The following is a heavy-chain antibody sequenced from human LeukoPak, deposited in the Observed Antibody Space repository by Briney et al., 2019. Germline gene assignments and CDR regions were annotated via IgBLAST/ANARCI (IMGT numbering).Heavy chain of an antibody. CDR3: ARVPGIAAANYAFDI. J-gene: IGHJ3*02. V-gene: IGHV1-18*01. Sequence: ASVKVSCKASGYTFTSYGISSVRQAPGQGLEWMGWISAYNGNTNYAQKLQGRVTMTTDTSTSTAYMELRSLRSDDTAVYYCARVPGIAAANYAFDIWGQGTMVTVSS. CDR1: GYTFTSYG. CDR2: ISAYNGNT. D-gene: IGHD6-13*01.